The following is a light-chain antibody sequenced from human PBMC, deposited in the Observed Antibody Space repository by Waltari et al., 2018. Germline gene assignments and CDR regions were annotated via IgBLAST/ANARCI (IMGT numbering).Light chain of an antibody. V-gene: IGLV2-18*02. Sequence: QSGLTPPPSVSGSPGQSVTISCTGTTSDVGSYNRVSWYQQSPGTAPRLMIYEVSSRPSGITDRFSGSKSGNTASLTISGLQAEDEGDYYCCSHTSSNTLIFGGGTKVTVL. CDR3: CSHTSSNTLI. J-gene: IGLJ2*01. CDR1: TSDVGSYNR. CDR2: EVS.